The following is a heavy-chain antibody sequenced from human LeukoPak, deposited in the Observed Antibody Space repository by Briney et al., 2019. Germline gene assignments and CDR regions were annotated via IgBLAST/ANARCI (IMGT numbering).Heavy chain of an antibody. CDR2: TRNKANSDAT. D-gene: IGHD1-26*01. CDR1: GFTFNNAW. J-gene: IGHJ3*02. V-gene: IGHV3-72*01. CDR3: TKGYSGSLTYAFDS. Sequence: GGSLRLSCAASGFTFNNAWMNWVRQAPGKGLEWVGRTRNKANSDATEYAASVKGRFTISRDDSKNSLYLQMNSLKTEDTAVYYCTKGYSGSLTYAFDSWGQGTMVTVSS.